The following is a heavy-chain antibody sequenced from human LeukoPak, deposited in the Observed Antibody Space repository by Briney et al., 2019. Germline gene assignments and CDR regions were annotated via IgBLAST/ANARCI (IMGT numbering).Heavy chain of an antibody. D-gene: IGHD3-9*01. CDR3: TKDLGTEYNIFDY. CDR2: VRYGGNIK. CDR1: EFTFSAYA. V-gene: IGHV3-30*02. J-gene: IGHJ4*02. Sequence: PGGSLRLSCAASEFTFSAYAMHWIRQAPGRGLEWVAFVRYGGNIKYYADSVKGRFTISRDNSKNTLYLQMNSLRPEDTAVCYCTKDLGTEYNIFDYWGQGTLVTVSS.